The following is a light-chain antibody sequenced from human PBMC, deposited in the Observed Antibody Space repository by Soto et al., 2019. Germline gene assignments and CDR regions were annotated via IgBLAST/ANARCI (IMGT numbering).Light chain of an antibody. CDR2: EVS. J-gene: IGLJ2*01. CDR3: CSYAGSSTLVV. CDR1: SSDVGSYNL. Sequence: QSALTQPASVSGSPGQSITISCTGTSSDVGSYNLVSWYQQHPGKAPKLMIYEVSKRPSGVSNRFSGSKSGNTASLTISGLQAEDEADYYCCSYAGSSTLVVFGGGTKVIVL. V-gene: IGLV2-23*02.